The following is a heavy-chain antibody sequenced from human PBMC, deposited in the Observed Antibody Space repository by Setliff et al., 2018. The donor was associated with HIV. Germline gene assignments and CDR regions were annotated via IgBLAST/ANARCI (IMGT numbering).Heavy chain of an antibody. Sequence: GGSLRLSCTGSGFSFSNYAMTWVRQTAGKGLEWVSSISGTGGSTYYADSVKGRFTISRDNPKNTVYLQMNSLRAEETAVYYCAKSTLKFGGSYRPDYWGQGTLVTVSS. J-gene: IGHJ4*02. CDR2: ISGTGGST. V-gene: IGHV3-23*01. CDR1: GFSFSNYA. D-gene: IGHD3-16*02. CDR3: AKSTLKFGGSYRPDY.